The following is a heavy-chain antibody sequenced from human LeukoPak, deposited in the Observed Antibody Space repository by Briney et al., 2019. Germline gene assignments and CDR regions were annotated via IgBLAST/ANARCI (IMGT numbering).Heavy chain of an antibody. J-gene: IGHJ5*02. V-gene: IGHV1-46*01. CDR2: INPSGGST. CDR3: AREQYYDFWSGYSGRYNWFDP. D-gene: IGHD3-3*01. CDR1: GYTFTGYY. Sequence: ASVRVSCKASGYTFTGYYIHWVRQAPGQGLEWMGIINPSGGSTSYAQKFQGRVTMTRDMSTSTVYMELSSLRSEDTAVYYCAREQYYDFWSGYSGRYNWFDPWGQGTLVTVSS.